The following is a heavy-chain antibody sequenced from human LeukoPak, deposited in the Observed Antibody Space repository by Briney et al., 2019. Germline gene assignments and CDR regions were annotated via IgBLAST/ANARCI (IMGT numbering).Heavy chain of an antibody. Sequence: GGSLRLSCAASGFTFSSYSMNWVRQAPGKGLEWVSSISSSSYIYYADSVKGRFTISRDNAKNSLYLQMNSLRAEDTAVYYCARGGLYCSSTSCHPHLNYMDVWGKGTTVTVSS. CDR1: GFTFSSYS. V-gene: IGHV3-21*01. J-gene: IGHJ6*03. CDR2: ISSSSYI. CDR3: ARGGLYCSSTSCHPHLNYMDV. D-gene: IGHD2-2*01.